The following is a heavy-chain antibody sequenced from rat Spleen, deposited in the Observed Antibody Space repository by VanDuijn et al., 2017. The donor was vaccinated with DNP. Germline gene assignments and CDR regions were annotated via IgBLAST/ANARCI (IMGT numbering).Heavy chain of an antibody. Sequence: EVQLVETGGGLVQPGRSLKLSCVASGFTFSSYWMFWIRQAPGKGLEWVASINTDGGSTYYPDSVKGRFTISRDNAANTVYLQMSSLRSEDTATYYCASWAPIAPLSTSNYWGQGVMVTVSS. CDR1: GFTFSSYW. CDR2: INTDGGST. CDR3: ASWAPIAPLSTSNY. D-gene: IGHD1-2*01. J-gene: IGHJ2*01. V-gene: IGHV5-58*01.